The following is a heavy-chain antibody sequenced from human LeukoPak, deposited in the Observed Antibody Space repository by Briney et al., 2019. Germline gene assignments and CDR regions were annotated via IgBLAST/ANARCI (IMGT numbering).Heavy chain of an antibody. V-gene: IGHV4-31*03. CDR3: ARAAPNYYDSSGSLRNPYFDY. Sequence: ASETLSLTCTVSGGSISTGGYYWSWIRQHPGKGLEWIGNIYYSGSTYYSPSLKSRVTMSVDTSKNQFSLTLISVPAADTAVYFCARAAPNYYDSSGSLRNPYFDYWGQGTLVTVSS. CDR2: IYYSGST. D-gene: IGHD3-22*01. CDR1: GGSISTGGYY. J-gene: IGHJ4*02.